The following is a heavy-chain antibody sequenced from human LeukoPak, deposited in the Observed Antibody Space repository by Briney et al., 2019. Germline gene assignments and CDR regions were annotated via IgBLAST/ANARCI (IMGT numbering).Heavy chain of an antibody. Sequence: PSETLSLTCAVYGGSISSSSYYWGWIRQPPGKGLEGIGSIYYSRSTYYNPSLKSRVTISVDTSKNQFSLKLSSVTAADTAVYYCASYGGNSPFDYWGQGTLVTVSS. D-gene: IGHD4-23*01. V-gene: IGHV4-39*07. CDR3: ASYGGNSPFDY. CDR1: GGSISSSSYY. CDR2: IYYSRST. J-gene: IGHJ4*02.